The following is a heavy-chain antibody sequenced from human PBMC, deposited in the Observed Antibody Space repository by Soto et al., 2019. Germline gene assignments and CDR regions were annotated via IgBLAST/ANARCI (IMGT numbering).Heavy chain of an antibody. CDR1: GGTFSSYA. V-gene: IGHV1-69*06. CDR3: ARGSTGWEAAHMDV. D-gene: IGHD6-13*01. Sequence: ASVKVSCKASGGTFSSYAISWVRQAPGQGLEWMGGIIPIFGTANYAQKFQGRVTITADKSTSTAYMELSSLRSEDTAVYYCARGSTGWEAAHMDVWGQGTTVTVSS. J-gene: IGHJ6*02. CDR2: IIPIFGTA.